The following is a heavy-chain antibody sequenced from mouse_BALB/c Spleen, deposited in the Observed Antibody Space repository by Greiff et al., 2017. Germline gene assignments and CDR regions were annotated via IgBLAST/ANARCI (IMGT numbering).Heavy chain of an antibody. V-gene: IGHV5-4*02. CDR2: ISDGGSYT. CDR3: ARDRGYYAMDY. Sequence: DVKLVESGGGLVKPGGSLKLSCAASGFTFSDYYMYWVRQTPEKRLEWVATISDGGSYTYYPDSVKGRFTISRDNAKNNLYLQMSSLKSEDTAMYYCARDRGYYAMDYWGQGTSVTVSS. J-gene: IGHJ4*01. D-gene: IGHD3-1*01. CDR1: GFTFSDYY.